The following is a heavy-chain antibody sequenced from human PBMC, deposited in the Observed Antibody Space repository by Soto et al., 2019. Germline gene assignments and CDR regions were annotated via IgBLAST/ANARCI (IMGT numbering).Heavy chain of an antibody. V-gene: IGHV3-15*01. CDR1: GFTFSNAW. J-gene: IGHJ6*03. CDR2: IKSKTDGGTT. D-gene: IGHD2-8*01. CDR3: TTRLRVGYYYMDV. Sequence: GGSLRLSCAASGFTFSNAWMSWVRQAPGKGLEWVGRIKSKTDGGTTDYAAPVKGRFTISRDDSKNTLYLQMNSLKTEDTAVYYCTTRLRVGYYYMDVWGKGTTVTVSS.